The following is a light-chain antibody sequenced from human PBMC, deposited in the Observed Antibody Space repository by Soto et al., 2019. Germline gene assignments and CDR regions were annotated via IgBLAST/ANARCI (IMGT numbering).Light chain of an antibody. J-gene: IGKJ1*01. CDR2: GAS. V-gene: IGKV3-20*01. CDR3: QQLGT. CDR1: QSVSSSY. Sequence: EIVLTQSPATLSLSPGERATLSCRASQSVSSSYLAWYQQKPGQAPRLLIYGASSRATGIPDRFSGSGSGTDFTLTISRLEPEDFAVYYCQQLGTFGQGTNVDIK.